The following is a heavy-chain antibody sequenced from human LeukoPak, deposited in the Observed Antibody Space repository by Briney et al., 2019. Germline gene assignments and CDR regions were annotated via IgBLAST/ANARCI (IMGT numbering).Heavy chain of an antibody. J-gene: IGHJ4*02. Sequence: GGSLRLSCAASGFIFSDYWMNWVRQAPGKGLGWVANIKQDGSEKYYVDSVRGRFIISRDNDRNALYLQMNSLRAEDTAVYYCARKTGDCWGQGTLVIVSS. V-gene: IGHV3-7*01. CDR2: IKQDGSEK. CDR1: GFIFSDYW. CDR3: ARKTGDC. D-gene: IGHD1-14*01.